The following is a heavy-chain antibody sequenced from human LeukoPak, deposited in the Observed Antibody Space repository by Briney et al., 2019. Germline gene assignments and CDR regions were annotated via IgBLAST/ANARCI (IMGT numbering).Heavy chain of an antibody. CDR1: VFTFSSYA. V-gene: IGHV3-23*01. J-gene: IGHJ4*02. CDR3: AKDRTDRGSSGYGY. CDR2: IGGSGGST. Sequence: PGGSLRLSCAASVFTFSSYAMSWVGQAPGKGLEWGSAIGGSGGSTYYADSVKGRFTISRDNSKNTLYLQMNSLRAEDTAVYYCAKDRTDRGSSGYGYWGQGTLVTVSS. D-gene: IGHD3-22*01.